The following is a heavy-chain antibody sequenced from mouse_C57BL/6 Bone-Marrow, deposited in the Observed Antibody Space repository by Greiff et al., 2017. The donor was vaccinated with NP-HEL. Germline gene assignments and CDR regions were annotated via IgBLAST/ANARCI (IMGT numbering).Heavy chain of an antibody. CDR2: FHPYNDDT. CDR3: ARRNYGNYLFMDY. CDR1: GYTFTTYP. Sequence: QVQLQQSGAELVKPGASVKMSCKASGYTFTTYPLEWMKQNHGKSIEWIGNFHPYNDDTKYNEKFKGKATLTVEKSSSTVYLELSRLTSDDSAVYYCARRNYGNYLFMDYWGQGTSVTVSS. J-gene: IGHJ4*01. V-gene: IGHV1-47*01. D-gene: IGHD2-1*01.